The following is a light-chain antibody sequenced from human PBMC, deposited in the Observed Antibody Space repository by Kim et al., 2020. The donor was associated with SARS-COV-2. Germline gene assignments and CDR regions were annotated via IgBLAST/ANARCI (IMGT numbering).Light chain of an antibody. CDR2: DAS. Sequence: ASPGDRVPIPCRASQGISSSFAWYQQKPGKGPKLLIYDASTLQSGVPSRFSGSGSGTDFTLTISSLQPEDVATYYCQKYNSAPWTLGQGTKVDIK. CDR3: QKYNSAPWT. J-gene: IGKJ1*01. V-gene: IGKV1-27*01. CDR1: QGISSS.